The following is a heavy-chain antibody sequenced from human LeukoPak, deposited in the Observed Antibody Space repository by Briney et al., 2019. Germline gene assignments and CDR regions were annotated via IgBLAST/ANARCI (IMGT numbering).Heavy chain of an antibody. Sequence: GESLKISCQGSAYIFSNYWIGWMRPMPGKGLEWMGIIYPGDSGTRYSPSFQGQVTISADKSIGTAYLQWSSLKASDTAIYYCARHVGRIETTTPRWFDPWGQGTLVTVSS. D-gene: IGHD2-15*01. CDR1: AYIFSNYW. V-gene: IGHV5-51*01. CDR2: IYPGDSGT. J-gene: IGHJ5*02. CDR3: ARHVGRIETTTPRWFDP.